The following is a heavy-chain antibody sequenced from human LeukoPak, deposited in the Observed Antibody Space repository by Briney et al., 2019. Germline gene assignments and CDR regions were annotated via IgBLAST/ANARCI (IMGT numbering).Heavy chain of an antibody. CDR1: GFTFSSYA. D-gene: IGHD1-26*01. CDR2: ISYDGSNK. J-gene: IGHJ4*02. V-gene: IGHV3-30-3*01. Sequence: GGSLRLSCAASGFTFSSYAMHWVRQAPGRGLEWVAVISYDGSNKYYADSVKGRFTISRDNSKNTLYLQMNSLRAEDTAVYYCARAEGAYLIDYWGQGTLVTFSS. CDR3: ARAEGAYLIDY.